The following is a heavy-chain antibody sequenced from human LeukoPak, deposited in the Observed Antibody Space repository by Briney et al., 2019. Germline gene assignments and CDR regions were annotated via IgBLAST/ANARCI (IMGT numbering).Heavy chain of an antibody. V-gene: IGHV1-2*02. CDR3: ARSPGGTIFGPDSQEGYMDV. CDR2: INPNSGGT. D-gene: IGHD3-3*01. J-gene: IGHJ6*03. CDR1: GYTFTGYY. Sequence: GASVKVSCKASGYTFTGYYMHWVRQAPGQGLEWMGWINPNSGGTNYAQKFQGRVTMTRDTSTNTVYMELSSLRSEDTAVYYCARSPGGTIFGPDSQEGYMDVWGKGTPVTVTS.